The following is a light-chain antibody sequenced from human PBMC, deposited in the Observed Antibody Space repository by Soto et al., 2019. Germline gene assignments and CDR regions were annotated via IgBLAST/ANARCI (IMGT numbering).Light chain of an antibody. J-gene: IGLJ1*01. CDR1: SSDVGGYNY. Sequence: QSVLNQPASLSGSPGQSITISCTGTSSDVGGYNYVSWYQQHPGKAPKLVIYEVNNRPSGVSTRFSGSKSGNTASLTISGLQAEDEADYYCSSYTSSITYVFGSGTKVTVL. CDR2: EVN. CDR3: SSYTSSITYV. V-gene: IGLV2-14*03.